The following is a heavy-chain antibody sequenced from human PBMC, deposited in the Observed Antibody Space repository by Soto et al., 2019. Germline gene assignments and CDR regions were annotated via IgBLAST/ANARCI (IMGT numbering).Heavy chain of an antibody. V-gene: IGHV1-3*01. Sequence: GASVKVSCKASGYTFTSYAMHWVRQAPGQRLEWMGWINVGNGNTKYSQKFQGRVTITRDTSASTAYMELSSLRSEDTAVYYCARVLTHLNTAMALEYWGQGTLVTVSS. J-gene: IGHJ4*02. CDR2: INVGNGNT. CDR3: ARVLTHLNTAMALEY. D-gene: IGHD5-18*01. CDR1: GYTFTSYA.